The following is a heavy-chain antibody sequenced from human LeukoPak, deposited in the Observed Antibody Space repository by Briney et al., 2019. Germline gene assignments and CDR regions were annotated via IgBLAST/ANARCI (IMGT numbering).Heavy chain of an antibody. CDR2: IRGVGGST. Sequence: GSLRLSCPASGFTVSSLAMHWVGQAPGKGLEWVSLIRGVGGSTYYADSVKGRFTISRDNSKNSLYLQMNSLRTEDTALYYCAKDIYGSRFGESYYGMDVWGQGTTVTVSS. D-gene: IGHD3-10*01. J-gene: IGHJ6*02. CDR1: GFTVSSLA. V-gene: IGHV3-43*02. CDR3: AKDIYGSRFGESYYGMDV.